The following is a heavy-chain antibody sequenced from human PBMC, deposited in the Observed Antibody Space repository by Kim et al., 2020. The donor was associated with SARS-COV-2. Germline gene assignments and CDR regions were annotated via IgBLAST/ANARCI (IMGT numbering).Heavy chain of an antibody. J-gene: IGHJ5*02. CDR1: GFIFSPYG. CDR3: ARDTYGFFDH. Sequence: GGSLRLSCVASGFIFSPYGMGWVRQAPGKGLECVATINEDGRATYYVESVKGRFTIARDSAKNSLYLQMSSLRAEDTAVYYCARDTYGFFDHWGRGTLVTVSS. CDR2: INEDGRAT. D-gene: IGHD3-10*01. V-gene: IGHV3-7*01.